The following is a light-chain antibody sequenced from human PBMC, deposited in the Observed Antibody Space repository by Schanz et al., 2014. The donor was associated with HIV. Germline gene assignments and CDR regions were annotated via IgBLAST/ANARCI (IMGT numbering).Light chain of an antibody. V-gene: IGKV3-20*01. J-gene: IGKJ2*01. Sequence: EIVLTQAPATLSLSPGERATLSCRASQSVSNFLAWSQQKPGQAPRLLIYGASSRATGIPDRFSGSGSGTEFTLTISRLEPEDFAVYYCQLYGSSPLYTFGQGTKLEIK. CDR3: QLYGSSPLYT. CDR1: QSVSNF. CDR2: GAS.